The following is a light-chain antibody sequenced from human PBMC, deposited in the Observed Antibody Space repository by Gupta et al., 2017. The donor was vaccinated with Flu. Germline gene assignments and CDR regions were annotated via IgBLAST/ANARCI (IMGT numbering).Light chain of an antibody. J-gene: IGLJ3*02. CDR1: SSDIGAGYD. CDR3: QSYDSSRSGSV. Sequence: SVLTQPPSVSGAPGPRLTISCTGSSSDIGAGYDVHWYQQLPGTAPNLLIYGNNNRPSGVPDRFSGSKSGTSASLAITGLQAEDEADYYCQSYDSSRSGSVFGGGTKLTVL. V-gene: IGLV1-40*01. CDR2: GNN.